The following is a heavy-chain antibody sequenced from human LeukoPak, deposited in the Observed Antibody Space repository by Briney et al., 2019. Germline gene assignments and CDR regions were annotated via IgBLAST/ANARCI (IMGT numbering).Heavy chain of an antibody. J-gene: IGHJ6*02. CDR1: GYTFTGYY. CDR2: INPNSGGT. D-gene: IGHD2-21*01. CDR3: AAIGVGAIHYYFHGMDV. Sequence: ASVKVSCKASGYTFTGYYMHWVRQAPGQGLEWMGWINPNSGGTNYAQKFQGRVTMTRDTSTSTAYMELSRLRSDDTAVYYCAAIGVGAIHYYFHGMDVWGQGTTVTVSS. V-gene: IGHV1-2*02.